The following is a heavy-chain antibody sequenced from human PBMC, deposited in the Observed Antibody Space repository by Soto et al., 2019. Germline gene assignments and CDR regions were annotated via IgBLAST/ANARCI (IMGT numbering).Heavy chain of an antibody. V-gene: IGHV4-39*01. J-gene: IGHJ6*01. CDR2: IYYRGST. CDR3: ARQSIGDIVVVPAAIGGSYYYYYGMDV. CDR1: VGPISSSSYY. Sequence: PSYTLSLTCTVSVGPISSSSYYWFWIRQPPGKGLERSGSIYYRGSTYYNPSLKSRVTISVDTSKTQFSLTLSSVTAADTAVYYCARQSIGDIVVVPAAIGGSYYYYYGMDVWGQGTTVPVSS. D-gene: IGHD2-2*02.